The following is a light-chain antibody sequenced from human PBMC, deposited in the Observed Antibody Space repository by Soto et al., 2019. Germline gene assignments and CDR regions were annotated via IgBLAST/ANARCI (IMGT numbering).Light chain of an antibody. CDR3: QNYNSASST. V-gene: IGKV1-27*01. CDR2: AAS. Sequence: DIQMTQSPSSLSASVGDRVTITCRASQGISHYLAWYQQKPGKVPKLLIYAASTLQSGVPSRFSGSGSGTDFTLTISSLQPEDVATYYCQNYNSASSTFGQGTRLDIK. J-gene: IGKJ5*01. CDR1: QGISHY.